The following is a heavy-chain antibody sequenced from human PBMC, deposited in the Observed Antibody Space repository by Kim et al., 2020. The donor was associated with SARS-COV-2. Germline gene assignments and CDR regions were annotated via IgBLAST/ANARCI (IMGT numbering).Heavy chain of an antibody. CDR2: ISYDGSNK. CDR3: AKDFTGGGYDYVGAFDI. J-gene: IGHJ3*02. CDR1: GFTFSSYG. Sequence: GGSLRLSCAASGFTFSSYGMHWVRQAPGKGLEWVAVISYDGSNKYYADSVKGRFTISRDNSKNTLSLQMNSLRAEDTAVYCCAKDFTGGGYDYVGAFDI. D-gene: IGHD5-12*01. V-gene: IGHV3-30*18.